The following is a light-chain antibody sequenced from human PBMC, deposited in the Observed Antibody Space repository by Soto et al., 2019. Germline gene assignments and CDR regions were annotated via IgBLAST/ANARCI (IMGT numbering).Light chain of an antibody. V-gene: IGLV1-44*01. CDR3: SAWDDSLNGVV. J-gene: IGLJ2*01. CDR2: SNN. Sequence: QSVLTQPPSVSGTRGQRVTISCSGSSSNIGSNTANWYQHLPGTAPKVLIYSNNRRPSGVPDRFSGSKSGTSASLAISGLQSEDEAEFYCSAWDDSLNGVVFGGGTQLTVL. CDR1: SSNIGSNT.